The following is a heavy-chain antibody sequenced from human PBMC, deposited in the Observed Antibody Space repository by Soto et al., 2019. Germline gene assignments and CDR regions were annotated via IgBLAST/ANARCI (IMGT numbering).Heavy chain of an antibody. CDR1: GFTSSTYG. J-gene: IGHJ6*02. V-gene: IGHV3-33*01. Sequence: HVQLLEPGGGVVQPGRSLRLSCAASGFTSSTYGMHRVRQAPGKGLEWVAVIWYDGSNKYYPDSVKGRFTISRDNSKTSLYLQMNSLRAEDTAVYYCAGDGSAAEGRYGMDVWGHGTMVIVSS. CDR3: AGDGSAAEGRYGMDV. D-gene: IGHD6-13*01. CDR2: IWYDGSNK.